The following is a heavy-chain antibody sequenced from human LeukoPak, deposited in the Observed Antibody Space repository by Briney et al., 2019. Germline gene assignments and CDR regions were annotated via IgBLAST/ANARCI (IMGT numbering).Heavy chain of an antibody. D-gene: IGHD1-26*01. CDR2: ISSSSSYI. J-gene: IGHJ4*02. CDR3: ARNRVGATIDY. CDR1: GFTFSSYS. V-gene: IGHV3-21*01. Sequence: GGSLRLSCAAFGFTFSSYSMNWVRQAPGKGLEWVSSISSSSSYIYYADSVKGRFTISRDNAKNSLYLQMNSLRAEDTAVYYCARNRVGATIDYWGQGTLVTVSS.